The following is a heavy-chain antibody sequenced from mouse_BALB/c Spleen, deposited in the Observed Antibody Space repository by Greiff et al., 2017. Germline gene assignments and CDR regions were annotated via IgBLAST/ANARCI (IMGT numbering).Heavy chain of an antibody. D-gene: IGHD1-2*01. Sequence: DVMLVESGGGLVQPGGSRKLSCAASGFTFSSFGMHWVRQAPEKGLEWVAYISSGSSTIYYADTVKGRFTISRDNPKNTLFLQMTSLRSEDTAMYYCARGGTTATMDYWGQGTSVTVSS. CDR1: GFTFSSFG. CDR3: ARGGTTATMDY. CDR2: ISSGSSTI. J-gene: IGHJ4*01. V-gene: IGHV5-17*02.